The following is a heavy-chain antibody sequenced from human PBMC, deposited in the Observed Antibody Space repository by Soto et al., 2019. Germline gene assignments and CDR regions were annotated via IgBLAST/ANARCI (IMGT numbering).Heavy chain of an antibody. CDR1: GGSTSSGDYY. V-gene: IGHV4-30-4*01. CDR3: ARAQLPAPWFDP. D-gene: IGHD2-2*01. CDR2: IYYSGST. J-gene: IGHJ5*02. Sequence: LSLTCTVSGGSTSSGDYYWSWIRQPPGKGLEWIGYIYYSGSTYYNPSLKSRVTISVDTSKNQFSLKLSSVTAADTAVYYCARAQLPAPWFDPWGQGTPVTGAS.